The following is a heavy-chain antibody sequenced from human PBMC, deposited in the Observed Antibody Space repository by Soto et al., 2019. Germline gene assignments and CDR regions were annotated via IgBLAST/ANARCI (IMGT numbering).Heavy chain of an antibody. V-gene: IGHV1-18*01. Sequence: GASVKVSCKASGYTFTSYGISWVRQAPGQGLEWMGWISAYNGNTNYEQKFQGRVTMTTDTSTSTAYMELRRLRYDATAVYYCAKIGEDRSGHHRFDPWGQGTRGTV. CDR3: AKIGEDRSGHHRFDP. J-gene: IGHJ5*02. CDR1: GYTFTSYG. CDR2: ISAYNGNT. D-gene: IGHD3-22*01.